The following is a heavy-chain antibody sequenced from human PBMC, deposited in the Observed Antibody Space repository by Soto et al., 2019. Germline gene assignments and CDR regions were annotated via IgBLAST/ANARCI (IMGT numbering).Heavy chain of an antibody. D-gene: IGHD2-2*01. CDR2: ISAYNGNT. CDR3: ARGPLPDCSSTSCYVAEPDY. V-gene: IGHV1-18*01. CDR1: GYTFTSYG. Sequence: GASVKVSCKASGYTFTSYGISWVRQAPGQGLEWMGWISAYNGNTNYAQKLQGRVTMTTDTSTSTAYMELRSLRSDDTAVYYCARGPLPDCSSTSCYVAEPDYWGQGTLVTVSS. J-gene: IGHJ4*02.